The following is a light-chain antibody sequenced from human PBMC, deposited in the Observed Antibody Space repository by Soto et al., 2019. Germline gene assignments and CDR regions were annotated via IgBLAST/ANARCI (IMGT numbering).Light chain of an antibody. V-gene: IGKV4-1*01. J-gene: IGKJ4*01. Sequence: DILRTHSPYSLAVSLGERATINCKSSQRVLYRSNSKNYLACYQRKPGQPPRLLIYWASTRESGVPDRFSGSGSGTDFTLTISSLQAEDVAVYYCQQYYSTPLTFGGGTKVDTK. CDR3: QQYYSTPLT. CDR1: QRVLYRSNSKNY. CDR2: WAS.